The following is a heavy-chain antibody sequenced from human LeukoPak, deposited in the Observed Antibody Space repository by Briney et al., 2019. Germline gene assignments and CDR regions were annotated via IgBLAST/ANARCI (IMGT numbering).Heavy chain of an antibody. D-gene: IGHD4-11*01. CDR1: GGSFSGYY. V-gene: IGHV4-34*01. CDR3: ARSWEGGLQYYYYYMDV. Sequence: PSETLSLTCAVYGGSFSGYYWSWIRQPPGKGLEWIGEINHSGSTNYNPSLKSRVTISVDTSKSQFSLKLSSVTAADTAVYYCARSWEGGLQYYYYYMDVWGKGTTVTVSS. J-gene: IGHJ6*03. CDR2: INHSGST.